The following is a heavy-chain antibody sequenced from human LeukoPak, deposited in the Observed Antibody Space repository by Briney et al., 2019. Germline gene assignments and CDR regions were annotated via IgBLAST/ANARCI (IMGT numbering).Heavy chain of an antibody. CDR3: AKAESYYDSSGYYHVREFDY. Sequence: TGGSLRLSCAASGFTFSSYAMSWVRQAPGKELERVSAISGSRGSTYYADSVKGRFTISRDNSKNTLYLQMNSLRAEDTAVYYCAKAESYYDSSGYYHVREFDYWGQGTLVTVSS. CDR1: GFTFSSYA. D-gene: IGHD3-22*01. CDR2: ISGSRGST. V-gene: IGHV3-23*01. J-gene: IGHJ4*02.